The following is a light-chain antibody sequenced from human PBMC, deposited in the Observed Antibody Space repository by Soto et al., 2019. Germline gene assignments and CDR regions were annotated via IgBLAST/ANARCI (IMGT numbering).Light chain of an antibody. CDR1: QSVSSN. V-gene: IGKV3-15*01. CDR3: QQYNNWSGT. CDR2: GAS. J-gene: IGKJ1*01. Sequence: EIVMTQSPATLSVSPGERATLSCRASQSVSSNLAWDQQKPGQAPSLLIYGASTRATGIPARFSGSGSGTEFTLTISSLQSEDFAVYYCQQYNNWSGTFGQGTKVEIK.